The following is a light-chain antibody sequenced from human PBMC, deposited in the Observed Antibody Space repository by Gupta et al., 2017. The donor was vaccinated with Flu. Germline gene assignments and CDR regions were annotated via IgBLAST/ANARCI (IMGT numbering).Light chain of an antibody. J-gene: IGLJ1*01. CDR3: AAWDDSRSGYV. CDR2: RNN. V-gene: IGLV1-47*01. CDR1: SSNIGSNY. Sequence: QSVLTQPPSASGTPGQRVTLSCSGSSSNIGSNYVCWYQQRPGTAPKLLIYRNNRRPAGVPDRFSGSKSGTSASVAVSGLLAEEEADYYCAAWDDSRSGYVFGTGTEVTVL.